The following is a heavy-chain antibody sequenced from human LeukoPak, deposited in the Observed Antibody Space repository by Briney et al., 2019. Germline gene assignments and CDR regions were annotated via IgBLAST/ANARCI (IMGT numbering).Heavy chain of an antibody. V-gene: IGHV6-1*01. Sequence: SQTLSLTCAISGDSVFSNSAAWNWIRQSPSRGLEWLGRTYYRSKWYNDYAVSVKSRITINPDTSKNQFSLQLNSVTPEDTAVYYCARAPYSSSSSFTSENWFDPWGQGTLVTVSS. J-gene: IGHJ5*02. CDR3: ARAPYSSSSSFTSENWFDP. CDR2: TYYRSKWYN. D-gene: IGHD6-6*01. CDR1: GDSVFSNSAA.